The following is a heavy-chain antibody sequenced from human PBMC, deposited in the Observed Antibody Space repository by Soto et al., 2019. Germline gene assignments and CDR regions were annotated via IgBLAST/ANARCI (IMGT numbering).Heavy chain of an antibody. CDR3: AKEAGSYYSIFDY. V-gene: IGHV3-23*04. CDR1: GFTFRNYG. Sequence: VQLVESGGGVVQPGRSLRLSCAGSGFTFRNYGMHWVRQAPGKGLEWVSAISGSGGSTYYADSVKGRFTISRDNSKNTLYLQMNSLRAEDTAVYYCAKEAGSYYSIFDYWGQGTLVTVSS. CDR2: ISGSGGST. J-gene: IGHJ4*02. D-gene: IGHD1-26*01.